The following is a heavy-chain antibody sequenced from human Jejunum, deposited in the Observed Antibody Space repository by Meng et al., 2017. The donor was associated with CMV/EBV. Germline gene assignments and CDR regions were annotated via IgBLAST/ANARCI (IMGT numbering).Heavy chain of an antibody. CDR2: INEHGSEQ. J-gene: IGHJ4*02. D-gene: IGHD3-16*01. CDR3: ARGGGNTRFDY. CDR1: GFTFSPDW. Sequence: VASGFTFSPDWMSWVRQTPWKGLEWVANINEHGSEQYYMGSVKGRFTISRDNAKNSLYLQMNSLRVEDTAVYYCARGGGNTRFDYWGQGTLVTVSS. V-gene: IGHV3-7*01.